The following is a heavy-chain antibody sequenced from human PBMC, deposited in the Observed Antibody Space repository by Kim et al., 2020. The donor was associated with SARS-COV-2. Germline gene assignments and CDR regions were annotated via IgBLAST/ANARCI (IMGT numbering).Heavy chain of an antibody. Sequence: RFTISRDNAKNTLYLQMNSLRAEDTAVYYCAKACSVGSTSCYSSYEVGYWGQGTLVTVSS. CDR3: AKACSVGSTSCYSSYEVGY. J-gene: IGHJ4*02. D-gene: IGHD2-2*02. V-gene: IGHV3-30*02.